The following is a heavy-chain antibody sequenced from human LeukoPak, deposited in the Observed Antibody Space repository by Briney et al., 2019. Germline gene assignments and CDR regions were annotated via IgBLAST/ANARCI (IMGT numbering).Heavy chain of an antibody. CDR1: GFPFSSYE. Sequence: PGGSLRLSCAASGFPFSSYEMNWVRQAPGKGLEWVSYISSSGSAIYYADSVKGRFTISRDNAKNSLYLQMNSLRAEDTAVYYCARDFRLTMVRGVASFDYWGQGTLVTVSS. V-gene: IGHV3-48*03. CDR3: ARDFRLTMVRGVASFDY. D-gene: IGHD3-10*01. J-gene: IGHJ4*02. CDR2: ISSSGSAI.